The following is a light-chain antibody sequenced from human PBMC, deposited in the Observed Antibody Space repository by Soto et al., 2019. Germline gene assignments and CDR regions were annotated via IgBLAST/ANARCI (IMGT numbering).Light chain of an antibody. CDR1: SFNIGRNP. CDR3: CSYAGSYTLV. V-gene: IGLV1-44*01. Sequence: QSVLTQPPSASGTPGQRVTISCSGSSFNIGRNPVNWYQQFPGTAPKLLIYTNDQRPSGVPDRFSGSKSGTSASLAISGLQSEDEADYYCCSYAGSYTLVFGTGTKLTVL. CDR2: TND. J-gene: IGLJ1*01.